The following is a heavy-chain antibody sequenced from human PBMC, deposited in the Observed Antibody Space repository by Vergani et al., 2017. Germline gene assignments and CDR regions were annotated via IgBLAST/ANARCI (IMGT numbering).Heavy chain of an antibody. Sequence: EVHLLESGGGLVQSGGSLRPSCAASVFTFSNSVVCWVRQAPGRGMAWVSSISGTGLSTYFVDSVKGLFTISRYNSKNTLSLQMNSLTAEDTAIYYCSGPQGTSAYYYGGFDYWGQGILVTVSS. J-gene: IGHJ4*02. V-gene: IGHV3-23*02. CDR1: VFTFSNSV. CDR2: ISGTGLST. D-gene: IGHD3-22*01. CDR3: SGPQGTSAYYYGGFDY.